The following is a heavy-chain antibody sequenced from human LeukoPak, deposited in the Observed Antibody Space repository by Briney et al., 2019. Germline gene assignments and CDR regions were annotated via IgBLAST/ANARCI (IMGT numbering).Heavy chain of an antibody. CDR2: INPNSGDT. CDR1: GYTFTGYY. CDR3: AKNPYEYYFDY. V-gene: IGHV1-2*02. D-gene: IGHD5-12*01. J-gene: IGHJ4*02. Sequence: ASVKVSFKASGYTFTGYYMHWVRQAPGQGLEWMGWINPNSGDTNYAQKFQGRVTMTRDTSTRTAYLELSGLRSDDTAVYYCAKNPYEYYFDYWGQGTLVTVSS.